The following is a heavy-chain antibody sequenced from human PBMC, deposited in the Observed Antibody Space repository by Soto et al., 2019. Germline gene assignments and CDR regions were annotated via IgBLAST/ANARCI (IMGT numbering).Heavy chain of an antibody. CDR3: ARDSVTTNLYYYYGMDV. V-gene: IGHV3-21*01. CDR2: IGSSSSYI. J-gene: IGHJ6*02. Sequence: GGSLRLSCAASGFTFSSYTMNWVRQAPGKGLEWVSSIGSSSSYIYYADSVRGRFTISRDNAKNSLYLQMNSLRAEDTAVYYCARDSVTTNLYYYYGMDVWGQGTRSPSP. CDR1: GFTFSSYT. D-gene: IGHD4-17*01.